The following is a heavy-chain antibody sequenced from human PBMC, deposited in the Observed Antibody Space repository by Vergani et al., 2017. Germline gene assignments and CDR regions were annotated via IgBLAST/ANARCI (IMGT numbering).Heavy chain of an antibody. CDR3: ARGPGLTMVRGVFDY. Sequence: QVQLQESGPGLVKPSQTLSLTCTVSGGSISSGDYYWSWIRQPPGKGREWIGYIYYSGSTYYNPSLKSRVTISVDTSKNQFSLKLSSVTAADTAVYYCARGPGLTMVRGVFDYWGQGTLVTVSS. CDR2: IYYSGST. J-gene: IGHJ4*02. V-gene: IGHV4-30-4*01. CDR1: GGSISSGDYY. D-gene: IGHD3-10*01.